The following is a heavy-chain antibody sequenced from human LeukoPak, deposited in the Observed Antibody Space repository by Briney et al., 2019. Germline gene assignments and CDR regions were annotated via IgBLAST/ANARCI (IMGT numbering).Heavy chain of an antibody. CDR3: AKVQQLVFGYFDY. Sequence: PGGSLRLSCAASGFTFSSYAMSWVRQAPGKGLEWVSAISGSGGSTYYADSVKGRFTTSRDNSKNTLYLQMNSLRAEDTAVYYCAKVQQLVFGYFDYWGQGTLVTVSS. J-gene: IGHJ4*02. D-gene: IGHD6-13*01. CDR1: GFTFSSYA. V-gene: IGHV3-23*01. CDR2: ISGSGGST.